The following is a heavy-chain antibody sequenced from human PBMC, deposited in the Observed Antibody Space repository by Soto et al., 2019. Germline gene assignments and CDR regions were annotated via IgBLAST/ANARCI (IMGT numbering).Heavy chain of an antibody. CDR3: ARVRITSFGVVMSNDAFEI. J-gene: IGHJ3*02. V-gene: IGHV3-66*01. CDR2: IYSGGST. D-gene: IGHD3-3*01. Sequence: GGSLRLSCAASGFTVSSNYMSWVRQAPGKGLEWVSVIYSGGSTYYADSVKGRFTISRDNSKNTLYLQMNSLRAEDTAVYYCARVRITSFGVVMSNDAFEIWGQGTMVTVAS. CDR1: GFTVSSNY.